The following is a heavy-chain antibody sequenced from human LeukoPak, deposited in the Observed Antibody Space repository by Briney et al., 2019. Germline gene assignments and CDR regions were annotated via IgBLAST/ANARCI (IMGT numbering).Heavy chain of an antibody. J-gene: IGHJ4*02. CDR3: ARRITGTTSDSFDY. Sequence: SETLSLTCTVSGGSISSVSYYWGWVRQPPGKGLEWIGSISYNGGTYYNPSLKSRVTIFVDTSKNQFSLKLSSLTAADTAVYYCARRITGTTSDSFDYWGQGTLVTVSS. CDR2: ISYNGGT. V-gene: IGHV4-39*01. D-gene: IGHD1-20*01. CDR1: GGSISSVSYY.